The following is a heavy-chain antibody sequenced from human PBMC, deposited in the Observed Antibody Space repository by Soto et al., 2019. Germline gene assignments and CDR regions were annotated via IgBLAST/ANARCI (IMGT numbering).Heavy chain of an antibody. CDR1: GFIFGAYA. D-gene: IGHD6-19*01. CDR2: IRDTVGTT. V-gene: IGHV3-23*01. Sequence: EVQLLESGGGLVQPGGSLRLSCEASGFIFGAYAMAWVRQAPGKGLEWVASIRDTVGTTYYADSVKGRFTISRDKSKHTLFLQMNSLRVDDTAVYYCAKAQWLLGGDYFDSWGQGTLVTVSS. CDR3: AKAQWLLGGDYFDS. J-gene: IGHJ4*02.